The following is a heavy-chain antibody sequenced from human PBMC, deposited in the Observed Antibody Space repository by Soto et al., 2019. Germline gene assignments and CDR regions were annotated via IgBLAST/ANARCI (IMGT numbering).Heavy chain of an antibody. CDR2: IYYSGST. D-gene: IGHD6-6*01. CDR1: GGSISSYY. CDR3: AVQYSSSSGRPLQF. V-gene: IGHV4-59*01. Sequence: SETLSLTCTVSGGSISSYYWSWIRQPPGKGLEWIGYIYYSGSTNYNPSLKSRVTISVDTSKNQFSLKLSSLRSEDTAVYYCAVQYSSSSGRPLQFWGQGTLVTVSS. J-gene: IGHJ4*02.